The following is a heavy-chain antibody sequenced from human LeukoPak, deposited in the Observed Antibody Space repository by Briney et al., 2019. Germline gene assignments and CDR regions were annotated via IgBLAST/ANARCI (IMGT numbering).Heavy chain of an antibody. D-gene: IGHD6-13*01. Sequence: SETLSLTCTVSGGSISSYYWSWIRQPPGKGLEWIGYICYSGSTNYNPSLKSRVTISVDTSKNQFSLKLSSVTAADTAVYYCARTGIAAAGTREVFGYWGQGTLVTVSS. CDR3: ARTGIAAAGTREVFGY. CDR2: ICYSGST. CDR1: GGSISSYY. J-gene: IGHJ4*02. V-gene: IGHV4-59*12.